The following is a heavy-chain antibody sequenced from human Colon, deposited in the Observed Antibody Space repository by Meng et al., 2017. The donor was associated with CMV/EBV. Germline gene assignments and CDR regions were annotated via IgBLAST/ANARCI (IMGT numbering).Heavy chain of an antibody. CDR2: INTDNAKT. CDR1: VYTFTNYG. D-gene: IGHD3-10*01. CDR3: ARESITMFRGVLEP. J-gene: IGHJ5*02. Sequence: SVNVSCKASVYTFTNYGINWVRQAPGQGLEWMGWINTDNAKTNYAQRFHGRVTMTTDTFRSTAYMELSSLRSDDTAVYYCARESITMFRGVLEPWGQGTMVTVSS. V-gene: IGHV1-18*01.